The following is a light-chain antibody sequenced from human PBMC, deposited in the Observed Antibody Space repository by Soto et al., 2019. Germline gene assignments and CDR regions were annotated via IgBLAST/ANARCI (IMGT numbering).Light chain of an antibody. V-gene: IGKV1-5*01. CDR3: QQYGSSPWT. Sequence: DIQMTQSPSTLSASVGDRVTLTCRASQSISAWLAWYQQKPGKAPKLLIYDASSLESGVPSRFSGSGSGTEFTLTISSLQPDDFATYFCQQYGSSPWTFGQGTKLEI. CDR2: DAS. J-gene: IGKJ1*01. CDR1: QSISAW.